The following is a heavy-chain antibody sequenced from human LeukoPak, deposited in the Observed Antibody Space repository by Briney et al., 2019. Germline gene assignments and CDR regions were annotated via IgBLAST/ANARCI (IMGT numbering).Heavy chain of an antibody. Sequence: VSVKVSCKASGYTFTGYYMHWVRQAPGQGLEWMGWINPNSGGTNYAQKFQGRVTMTRDTSISTAYMELSRLTSDDTAVYYCARGETITAAGPARFDPWGQGTLVTVSS. V-gene: IGHV1-2*02. D-gene: IGHD6-13*01. CDR1: GYTFTGYY. CDR2: INPNSGGT. J-gene: IGHJ5*02. CDR3: ARGETITAAGPARFDP.